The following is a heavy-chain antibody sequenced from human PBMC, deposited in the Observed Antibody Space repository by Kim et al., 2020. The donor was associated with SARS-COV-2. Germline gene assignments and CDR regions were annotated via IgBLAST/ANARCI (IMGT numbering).Heavy chain of an antibody. CDR3: ARGVADILTGYYFFDY. D-gene: IGHD3-9*01. V-gene: IGHV4-34*13. J-gene: IGHJ4*02. Sequence: SPKSRVTISVDPSKNQFSLKLSSVTAADTAVYYCARGVADILTGYYFFDYWGQGTLVTVSS.